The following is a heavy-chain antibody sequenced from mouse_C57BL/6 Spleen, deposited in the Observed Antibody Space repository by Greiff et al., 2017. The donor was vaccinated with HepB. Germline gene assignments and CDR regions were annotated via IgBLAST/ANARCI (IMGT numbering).Heavy chain of an antibody. V-gene: IGHV1-50*01. J-gene: IGHJ3*01. CDR3: AREGYSNSAY. CDR1: GYTFTSYW. Sequence: QVHVKQPGAELVKPGASVKLSCKASGYTFTSYWMQWVKQRPGQGLEWIGEIDPSDSYTNYNQKFKGKATLTVDTSSSTAYMQLSSLTSEDSAVYYCAREGYSNSAYWGQGTLVTVSA. CDR2: IDPSDSYT. D-gene: IGHD2-5*01.